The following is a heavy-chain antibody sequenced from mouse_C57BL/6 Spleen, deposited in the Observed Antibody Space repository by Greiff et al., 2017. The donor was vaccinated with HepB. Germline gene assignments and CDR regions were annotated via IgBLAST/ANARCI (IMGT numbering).Heavy chain of an antibody. D-gene: IGHD1-2*01. J-gene: IGHJ1*03. CDR3: AREGLLRPYWYFDV. CDR1: GYSITSGYD. V-gene: IGHV3-1*01. Sequence: EVKLLESGPGMVKPSQSLSLTCTVTGYSITSGYDWHWIRHFPGNKLEWMGYISYSGSTNYNPSLKSRISITHDTSKNHFFLKLNSVTTEDTATYYCAREGLLRPYWYFDVWGTGTTVTVSS. CDR2: ISYSGST.